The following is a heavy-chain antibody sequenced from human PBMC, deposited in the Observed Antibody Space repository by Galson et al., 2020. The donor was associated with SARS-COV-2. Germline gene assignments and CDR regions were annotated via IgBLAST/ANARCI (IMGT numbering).Heavy chain of an antibody. D-gene: IGHD3-10*01. CDR2: ISYDGSKK. J-gene: IGHJ6*02. CDR3: ARGGPFGAGSYDGPTYYYYAMDV. CDR1: GFTFSHYA. V-gene: IGHV3-30-3*01. Sequence: GGSLRLSCAASGFTFSHYAMHWVRQAPGKGLEWVAVISYDGSKKYYADSVKGRLTISRDNSKDTLDLQMISLRAEDTAVYYCARGGPFGAGSYDGPTYYYYAMDVWGQGTTVTVSS.